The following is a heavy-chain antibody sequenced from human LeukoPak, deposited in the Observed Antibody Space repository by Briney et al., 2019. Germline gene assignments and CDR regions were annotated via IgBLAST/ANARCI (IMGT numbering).Heavy chain of an antibody. D-gene: IGHD5-24*01. V-gene: IGHV3-74*01. CDR2: INSDGSTT. Sequence: GESLRLSCAASGFTFSSYWMHWVRQAPGKGLVWVSRINSDGSTTRYADSVKGRFTISRDNAKNTLYLQMNSLRVEDTAVYYCAGDTTITHQRDYWGQGTLVTVSS. CDR1: GFTFSSYW. J-gene: IGHJ4*02. CDR3: AGDTTITHQRDY.